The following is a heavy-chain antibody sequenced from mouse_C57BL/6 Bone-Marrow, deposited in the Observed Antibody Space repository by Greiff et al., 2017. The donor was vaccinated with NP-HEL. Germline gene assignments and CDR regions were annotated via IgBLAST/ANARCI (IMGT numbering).Heavy chain of an antibody. V-gene: IGHV5-4*01. Sequence: EVKVVASGGGLVKPGGSLKLSCAASGFTFSSYAMSWVRQTPEKRLEWVATISDGGSYTYYPDNVKGRFTISRDNAKNNLYLQMSHLKSEDTAMYYCARDAGSYYGNYVWYFDVWGTGTTVTVSS. J-gene: IGHJ1*03. CDR3: ARDAGSYYGNYVWYFDV. D-gene: IGHD2-1*01. CDR1: GFTFSSYA. CDR2: ISDGGSYT.